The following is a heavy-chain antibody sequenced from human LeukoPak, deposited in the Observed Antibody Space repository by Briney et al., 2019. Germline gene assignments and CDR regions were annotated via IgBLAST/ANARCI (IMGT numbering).Heavy chain of an antibody. CDR2: ISYDGSNK. V-gene: IGHV3-30*04. D-gene: IGHD6-13*01. CDR3: ARDSAAKDSYYMDV. CDR1: GFTFSSYA. J-gene: IGHJ6*03. Sequence: PGGSLRLSCAASGFTFSSYAMHWVRQAPGKGLEWVAVISYDGSNKYYADSVKGRFTISRDNSKNTLYLQMNSLRAEDTAVYYCARDSAAKDSYYMDVWGKGTTVTVSS.